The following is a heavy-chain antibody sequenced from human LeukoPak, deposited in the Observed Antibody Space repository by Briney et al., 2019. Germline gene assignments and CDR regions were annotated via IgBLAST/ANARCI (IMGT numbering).Heavy chain of an antibody. J-gene: IGHJ3*02. CDR1: GFTFSSYS. V-gene: IGHV3-21*01. CDR2: ISSSSSYI. Sequence: GGSLRLSCAASGFTFSSYSMNWVHQAPGKGLEWVSSISSSSSYIYYADSVKGRFTISRDNAKKSLYLQMNSLRAEDTAVYYCAIDPRVEVVLHDAFDIWGQGTMVTVSS. CDR3: AIDPRVEVVLHDAFDI. D-gene: IGHD2-21*01.